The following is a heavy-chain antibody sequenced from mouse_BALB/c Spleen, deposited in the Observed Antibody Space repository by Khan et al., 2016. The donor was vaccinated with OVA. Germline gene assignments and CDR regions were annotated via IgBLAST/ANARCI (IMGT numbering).Heavy chain of an antibody. V-gene: IGHV1-5*01. J-gene: IGHJ3*01. Sequence: VQLKQSGTVLARPGASVKMSCKASGYTFTSYWMHWVKQRPGQGLEWIGDIYPGNTDTNYNQKFKGKAKLTAVTSTSTAYMELYSRTNEDSAVYYCTRRNWDVAWFAYWGQGTLVTVSA. CDR2: IYPGNTDT. D-gene: IGHD4-1*01. CDR1: GYTFTSYW. CDR3: TRRNWDVAWFAY.